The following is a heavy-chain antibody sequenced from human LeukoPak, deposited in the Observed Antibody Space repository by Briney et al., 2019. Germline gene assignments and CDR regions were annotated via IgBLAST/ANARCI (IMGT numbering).Heavy chain of an antibody. CDR2: ISGSGGST. CDR3: ATIRSYQLLSFDY. D-gene: IGHD2-2*01. V-gene: IGHV3-23*01. CDR1: GFTFSSYA. J-gene: IGHJ4*02. Sequence: GGSLRLSCAASGFTFSSYAMSWVRQAPGKGLEWVSAISGSGGSTYYADSVKGRFTISRDNSKNTLYLQMNSLRAEDTAVYYCATIRSYQLLSFDYWGQGTLVTVSS.